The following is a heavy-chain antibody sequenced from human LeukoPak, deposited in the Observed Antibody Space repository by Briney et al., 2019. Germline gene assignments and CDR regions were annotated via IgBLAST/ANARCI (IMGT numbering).Heavy chain of an antibody. Sequence: SETLSLTCAVYGGSFSGYYWSWIRKPPGKGLEWIGEINHSGSTNYNPSLKSRVTISVDTSKNQFSLKLSSVTAADTAVYYCASLRCSSTSCYAPYYFDYWGQGTLVTVSS. J-gene: IGHJ4*02. V-gene: IGHV4-34*01. CDR1: GGSFSGYY. D-gene: IGHD2-2*01. CDR3: ASLRCSSTSCYAPYYFDY. CDR2: INHSGST.